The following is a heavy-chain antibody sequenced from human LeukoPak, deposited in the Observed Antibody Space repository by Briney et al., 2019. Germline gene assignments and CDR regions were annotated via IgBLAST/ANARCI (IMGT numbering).Heavy chain of an antibody. CDR3: ARAGAPAAAALDY. V-gene: IGHV3-33*01. D-gene: IGHD6-13*01. J-gene: IGHJ4*02. Sequence: GRSLRLFCAASGFTFSSYGMHWVRQAPGKGLEWVAVIWYDGSNKYYADSVKGRFTISRDNSKNTLYLQMNSLRAEDTAVYYCARAGAPAAAALDYWGQGTLVTVSS. CDR1: GFTFSSYG. CDR2: IWYDGSNK.